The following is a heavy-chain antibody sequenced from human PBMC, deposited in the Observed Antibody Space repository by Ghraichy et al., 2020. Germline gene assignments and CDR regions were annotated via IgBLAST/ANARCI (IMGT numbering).Heavy chain of an antibody. Sequence: WGSLRLSCATSGFTFSNYGMHWVRQAPGKGLEWVAFIRFDGSDKYYADSVKGRFTISRDNSKNTLHLQRNSLTAEDTAVYYCARDPAGIIFYFPYWGQGTLVTVSS. CDR3: ARDPAGIIFYFPY. CDR1: GFTFSNYG. V-gene: IGHV3-30*02. CDR2: IRFDGSDK. D-gene: IGHD2-21*01. J-gene: IGHJ4*02.